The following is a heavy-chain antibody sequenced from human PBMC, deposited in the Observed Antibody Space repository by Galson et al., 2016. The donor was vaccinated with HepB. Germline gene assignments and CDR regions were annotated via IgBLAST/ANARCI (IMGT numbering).Heavy chain of an antibody. Sequence: SVKVSCKASGYNFTNYNINWVRQATGQGLEWMGWMNPKSGNTGYAQKFQGRVNMTRDPSIHTAYMELSSLRPEDTALYYCARGLNYCSSSSCYQYGIDVWGQGTTVTVSS. V-gene: IGHV1-8*01. CDR2: MNPKSGNT. CDR1: GYNFTNYN. D-gene: IGHD2-2*01. J-gene: IGHJ6*02. CDR3: ARGLNYCSSSSCYQYGIDV.